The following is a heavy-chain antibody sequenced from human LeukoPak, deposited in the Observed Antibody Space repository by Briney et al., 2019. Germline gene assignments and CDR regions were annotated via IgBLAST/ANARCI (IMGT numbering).Heavy chain of an antibody. CDR3: ARGVQKIDY. J-gene: IGHJ4*02. CDR2: IYYSGST. V-gene: IGHV4-31*11. CDR1: GGSFSGYY. Sequence: PSETLSLTCAVYGGSFSGYYWSWIRQHPGKGLEWIGYIYYSGSTYYNPSLKSRVTISVDTSKNQFSLKLSSVTAADTAVYYCARGVQKIDYWGQGTLVTVSS.